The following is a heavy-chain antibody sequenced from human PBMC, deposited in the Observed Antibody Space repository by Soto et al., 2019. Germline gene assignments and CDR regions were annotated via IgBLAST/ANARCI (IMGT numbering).Heavy chain of an antibody. V-gene: IGHV4-59*01. Sequence: LSLTCTVSGGSISSYYWSWIRQPPGKGLEWVGYIYYSGSTNYNPSLKSRVTISLDTSKNQFSLKLSSVTAADTAVYYCARDGRAAYYYYGMDVWGQGTTVTVSS. CDR3: ARDGRAAYYYYGMDV. CDR2: IYYSGST. J-gene: IGHJ6*02. D-gene: IGHD6-25*01. CDR1: GGSISSYY.